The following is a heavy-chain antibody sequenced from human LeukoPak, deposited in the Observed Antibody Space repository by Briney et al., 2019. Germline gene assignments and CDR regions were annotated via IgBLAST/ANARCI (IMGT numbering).Heavy chain of an antibody. CDR1: GYSFTNSW. V-gene: IGHV5-51*01. J-gene: IGHJ4*02. Sequence: GESLKISCKGSGYSFTNSWIGWVRQMSGKGLEWMGIIYPDDSDTRYSPSFQGQVTISADKSINTAYLQWSSLKASDTAIYYCAAGRSSYFFDDWGRGTLVTVSS. CDR3: AAGRSSYFFDD. CDR2: IYPDDSDT. D-gene: IGHD3-10*01.